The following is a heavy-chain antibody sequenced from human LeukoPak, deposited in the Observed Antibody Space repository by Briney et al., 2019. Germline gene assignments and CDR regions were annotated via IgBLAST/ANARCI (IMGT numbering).Heavy chain of an antibody. V-gene: IGHV3-53*01. CDR2: IYSGGST. Sequence: GGSLRLSCAASGFTVSSNYMSWVRQAPGKGLEWVSVIYSGGSTYYADSVKGRFTISRDNSKNTLYLQMNSLRAEDTAVYCCARDHEGSFDYWGQGTLVTVSS. CDR3: ARDHEGSFDY. J-gene: IGHJ4*02. CDR1: GFTVSSNY.